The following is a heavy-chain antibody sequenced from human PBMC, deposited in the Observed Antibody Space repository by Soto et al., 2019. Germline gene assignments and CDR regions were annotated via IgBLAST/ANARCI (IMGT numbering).Heavy chain of an antibody. CDR1: GYTFTSYG. J-gene: IGHJ4*02. D-gene: IGHD3-16*02. CDR2: ISAYNGNT. Sequence: ASVKVSCKASGYTFTSYGISWVRQAPGQGLEWMGWISAYNGNTNYAQKLQGRVTMTTDTSTSTAYMELRSLRSDDTAVYYCAREGATYYDYVWGSYRSRYFDYWGQGTLVTVPQ. CDR3: AREGATYYDYVWGSYRSRYFDY. V-gene: IGHV1-18*04.